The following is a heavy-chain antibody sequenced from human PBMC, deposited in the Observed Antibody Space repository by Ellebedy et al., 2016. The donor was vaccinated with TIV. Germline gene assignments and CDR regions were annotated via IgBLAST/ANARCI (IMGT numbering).Heavy chain of an antibody. CDR2: IKQDGSEK. D-gene: IGHD3-10*01. V-gene: IGHV3-7*01. CDR1: GFIFSSYW. CDR3: AREAGYYGSGSYWASVRYYYYMDV. Sequence: PGGSLRLSCAASGFIFSSYWMSWVRQAPGKGLEWVANIKQDGSEKWYVDSVKGRFTISRDNAKNSLYLQMNSLRAEDTAVYYCAREAGYYGSGSYWASVRYYYYMDVWGKGTTVTVSS. J-gene: IGHJ6*03.